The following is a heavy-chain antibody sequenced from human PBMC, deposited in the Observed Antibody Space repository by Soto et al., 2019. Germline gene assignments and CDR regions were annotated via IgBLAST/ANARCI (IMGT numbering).Heavy chain of an antibody. CDR1: GYTFTSYG. V-gene: IGHV1-18*01. CDR2: ISAYNGNT. CDR3: ARFLRRRMGIAVHNWFDP. J-gene: IGHJ5*02. Sequence: ASVKVSCKASGYTFTSYGISWVRQAPGQGLEWMGWISAYNGNTNYAQKLQGRVTMTTDTSTSTAYMELRSLRSDDTAVYYCARFLRRRMGIAVHNWFDPWGQGTLVTVSS. D-gene: IGHD6-19*01.